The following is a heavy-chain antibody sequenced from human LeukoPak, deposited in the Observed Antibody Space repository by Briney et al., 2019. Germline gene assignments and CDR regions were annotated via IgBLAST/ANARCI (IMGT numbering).Heavy chain of an antibody. V-gene: IGHV3-7*01. D-gene: IGHD1-20*01. CDR1: GFTFSSYW. J-gene: IGHJ4*02. CDR3: AKEITGEDYFDY. CDR2: IKQDGSEK. Sequence: PGGSLRLSCAASGFTFSSYWMSWVRQAPGKGLEWVANIKQDGSEKYYVDSVKGRFTISRDNAKNSLYPQMNSLRAEDTAVYYCAKEITGEDYFDYWGQGTLVTVSS.